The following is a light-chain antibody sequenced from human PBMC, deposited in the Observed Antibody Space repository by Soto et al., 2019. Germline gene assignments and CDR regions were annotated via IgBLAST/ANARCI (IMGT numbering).Light chain of an antibody. CDR3: LQYHNLWA. CDR1: QNIYSN. Sequence: IVMTQSPATLSVSPGERATFSCRASQNIYSNIAWYQQRPGKAPRLLIYRASTRATGVPARLSGSGSGTEFTLTIRSLQSEDFAVYSCLQYHNLWAFGQGTKVDI. V-gene: IGKV3-15*01. CDR2: RAS. J-gene: IGKJ1*01.